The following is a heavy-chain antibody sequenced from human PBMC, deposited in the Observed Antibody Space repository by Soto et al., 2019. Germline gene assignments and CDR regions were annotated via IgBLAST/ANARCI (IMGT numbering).Heavy chain of an antibody. CDR2: IYYSGTT. V-gene: IGHV4-39*01. CDR3: ARRSTISRGFDY. Sequence: QLQLRESGPGLVKPSETLSLTCTVSGGSIISNNHYWGWIRQPPGKGLEWIGNIYYSGTTYYNPSLKSRVTMSVDTSKGQFSLKLSPMTVADTAVYFCARRSTISRGFDYWGQGTLVTVSS. CDR1: GGSIISNNHY. J-gene: IGHJ4*02. D-gene: IGHD3-9*01.